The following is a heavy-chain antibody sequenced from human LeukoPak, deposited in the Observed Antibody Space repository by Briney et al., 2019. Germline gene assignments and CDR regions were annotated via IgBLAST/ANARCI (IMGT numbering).Heavy chain of an antibody. D-gene: IGHD2-2*01. CDR1: GGTFSSYA. CDR3: ARDSKSCSSTSCYLGWVNNEERAAFDI. V-gene: IGHV1-69*05. Sequence: ASVKVSCKASGGTFSSYAISWVRQAPGQGLEWMGGIIPIFGTANYAQKFQGRVTITTDESTSTAYMELSSLRSEDTAVYYCARDSKSCSSTSCYLGWVNNEERAAFDIWGQGTMVTVSS. CDR2: IIPIFGTA. J-gene: IGHJ3*02.